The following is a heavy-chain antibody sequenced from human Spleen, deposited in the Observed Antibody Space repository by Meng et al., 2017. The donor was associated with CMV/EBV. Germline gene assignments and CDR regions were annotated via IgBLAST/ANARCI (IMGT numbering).Heavy chain of an antibody. J-gene: IGHJ4*02. CDR1: GASIISSSYY. CDR2: MYYTGST. CDR3: ARARFDY. Sequence: SETLSLTCTISGASIISSSYYWGWIRQPPGEGLEWIGSMYYTGSTYYNPSLKSRDTISADTSRIQFSLKLTSVAAADTAVYYCARARFDYWGQGTLVTVSS. V-gene: IGHV4-39*07.